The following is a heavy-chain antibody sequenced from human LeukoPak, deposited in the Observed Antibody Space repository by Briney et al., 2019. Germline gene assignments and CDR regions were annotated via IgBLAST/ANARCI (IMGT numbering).Heavy chain of an antibody. Sequence: PSETLSLTCAVSGGSISSGGYSWSWIRQPPGTGLEWIGYIYHSGSTYYNPSLKSRVTISVDRSKNQFSLKLSSVTAADTAVYYCARNTMTTVTTWAFDIWGQGTMVTVSS. CDR3: ARNTMTTVTTWAFDI. D-gene: IGHD4-17*01. V-gene: IGHV4-30-2*01. J-gene: IGHJ3*02. CDR1: GGSISSGGYS. CDR2: IYHSGST.